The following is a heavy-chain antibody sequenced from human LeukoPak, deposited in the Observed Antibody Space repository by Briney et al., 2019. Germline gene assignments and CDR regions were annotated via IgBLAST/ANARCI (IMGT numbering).Heavy chain of an antibody. CDR2: ISYSGST. CDR3: ARVVVKRPFDY. CDR1: GAAIKNSYYK. D-gene: IGHD3-22*01. V-gene: IGHV4-39*07. J-gene: IGHJ4*02. Sequence: SSETLSLTCTVSGAAIKNSYYKWGWIRQPPGKGLEWIGSISYSGSTYYNPSLKSRVTISVDTSKNQFSLKLSSVTAADTAVYYCARVVVKRPFDYWGQGTLVTVSS.